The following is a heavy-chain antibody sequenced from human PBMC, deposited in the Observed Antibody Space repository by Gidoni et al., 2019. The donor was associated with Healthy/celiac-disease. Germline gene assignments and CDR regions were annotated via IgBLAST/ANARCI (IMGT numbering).Heavy chain of an antibody. V-gene: IGHV3-23*01. D-gene: IGHD3-16*02. Sequence: EVQLLESGGGLVQPGGSLRLSCAASGFTFSSYAMSWVRQAPGKGLEWVSAMSGSGGSTYDADSVKGRFTISRDNSKNTLYLQMNSLRAEDTAVYYCAKDKDCYDYIWGSYRFGRCWRFDPWGQGTLVTVSS. CDR2: MSGSGGST. CDR1: GFTFSSYA. J-gene: IGHJ5*02. CDR3: AKDKDCYDYIWGSYRFGRCWRFDP.